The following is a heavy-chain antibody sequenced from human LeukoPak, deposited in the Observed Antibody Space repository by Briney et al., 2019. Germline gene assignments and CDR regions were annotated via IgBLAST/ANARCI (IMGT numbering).Heavy chain of an antibody. J-gene: IGHJ4*02. D-gene: IGHD6-6*01. CDR1: GFTFSSYS. CDR2: VSYDGSNK. CDR3: AKVPYSSSSDY. V-gene: IGHV3-30*18. Sequence: GGSLRLSCAASGFTFSSYSMNWVRQAPGKGLEWVAVVSYDGSNKYYADSVKGRSTISRDNSKNTLYLQMNSLRAEDTAVYYCAKVPYSSSSDYWGQGTLVTVSS.